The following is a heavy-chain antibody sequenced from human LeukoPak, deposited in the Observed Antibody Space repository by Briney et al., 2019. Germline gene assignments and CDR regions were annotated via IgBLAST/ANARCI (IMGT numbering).Heavy chain of an antibody. CDR2: IFHSGHT. V-gene: IGHV4-30-2*01. D-gene: IGHD2/OR15-2a*01. CDR1: GGSIGSGDYY. Sequence: PSETLSLTCTVSGGSIGSGDYYWTWIRQPPGKGLEWIGYIFHSGHTYYSPSLKSRVTISVDRSKNQFSLKLSSVTAAGTAMYYCARDNRGLISEYYFDYWGQGTLVTVSS. J-gene: IGHJ4*02. CDR3: ARDNRGLISEYYFDY.